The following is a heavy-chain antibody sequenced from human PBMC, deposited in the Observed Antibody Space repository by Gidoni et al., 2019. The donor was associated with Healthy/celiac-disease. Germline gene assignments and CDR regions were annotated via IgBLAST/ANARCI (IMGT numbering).Heavy chain of an antibody. V-gene: IGHV4-61*02. CDR2: IYTSGST. Sequence: QVPLQESGPGLVKPSQTLSLPCPVSGGSISIGRYYWSWIRQPAGKGLDWIGRIYTSGSTNYNPSLKSRVTMSVDTSKNQLSLKLSSVTAADTAVYYCARDLGIAAAGTRSVIAFDIWGQGTMVTVSS. J-gene: IGHJ3*02. CDR1: GGSISIGRYY. D-gene: IGHD6-13*01. CDR3: ARDLGIAAAGTRSVIAFDI.